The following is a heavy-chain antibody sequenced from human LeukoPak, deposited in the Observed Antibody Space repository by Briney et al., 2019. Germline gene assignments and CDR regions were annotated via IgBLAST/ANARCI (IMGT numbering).Heavy chain of an antibody. CDR3: ARDRYCSGGSCYPFDY. D-gene: IGHD2-15*01. J-gene: IGHJ4*02. CDR2: ISSIGSTI. V-gene: IGHV3-48*03. Sequence: GGSLSLSCAASGFTFSSYEMNWVRQAPGKWLEWVAYISSIGSTIYYADSGKGRFTISRDKAKNSLYLHMNSMRAEDTAVYYCARDRYCSGGSCYPFDYWGQGTLVTVSS. CDR1: GFTFSSYE.